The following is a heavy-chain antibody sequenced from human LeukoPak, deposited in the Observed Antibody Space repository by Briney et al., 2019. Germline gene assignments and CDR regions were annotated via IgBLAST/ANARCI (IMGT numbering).Heavy chain of an antibody. D-gene: IGHD1-26*01. CDR3: ARGSEWELRYLDY. Sequence: GASVKVSCKASGYTVTGYYMHWVRQAPGQGLEWMGWINPNSGGTNYAQKFQGRVTMTRDTSISTAYMELSRLRSDDTAVYYCARGSEWELRYLDYWGQGTLVTVSS. CDR2: INPNSGGT. J-gene: IGHJ4*02. CDR1: GYTVTGYY. V-gene: IGHV1-2*02.